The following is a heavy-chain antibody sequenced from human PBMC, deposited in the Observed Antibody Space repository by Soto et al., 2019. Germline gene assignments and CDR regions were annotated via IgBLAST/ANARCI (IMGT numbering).Heavy chain of an antibody. Sequence: GGSLRLSCAASGFTFSSYAMSWVRQAPGKGLEWVSAISGSGGSTYYADSVKGRFTISRDNSKNTLYLQMNSLRAEDTAVYYCAGRLRDYGDRPYYYYMDVWGKGTTVTVSS. D-gene: IGHD4-17*01. CDR1: GFTFSSYA. J-gene: IGHJ6*03. CDR2: ISGSGGST. V-gene: IGHV3-23*01. CDR3: AGRLRDYGDRPYYYYMDV.